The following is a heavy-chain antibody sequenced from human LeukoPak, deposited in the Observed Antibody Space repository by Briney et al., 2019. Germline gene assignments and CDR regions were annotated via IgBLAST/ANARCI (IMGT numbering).Heavy chain of an antibody. Sequence: PSETLSLTCTVSGGSISSYYWSWIRQPAGKGLEWIGRIYTSGSTNYNPSLKSRVTISVDTSKNQLSLKLSSVTAADTAVYYCARVDFYGDYVGEFDYWGQGTLVTVSS. CDR1: GGSISSYY. V-gene: IGHV4-4*07. D-gene: IGHD4-17*01. CDR3: ARVDFYGDYVGEFDY. J-gene: IGHJ4*02. CDR2: IYTSGST.